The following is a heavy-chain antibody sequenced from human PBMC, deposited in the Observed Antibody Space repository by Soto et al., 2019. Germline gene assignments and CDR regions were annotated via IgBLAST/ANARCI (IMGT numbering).Heavy chain of an antibody. CDR2: IYHSGST. CDR3: ATRFDGMGSFGY. V-gene: IGHV4-4*02. CDR1: GGSISSSNW. Sequence: QVQLQESGPGLVKPSGTLSLTCAVSGGSISSSNWWAWVRQPPGKGLAWIGEIYHSGSTNYISSLNSRITISVDYSKNQSSLKLTSVIAADTAVYYCATRFDGMGSFGYRGQGAMVTVSS. J-gene: IGHJ4*02. D-gene: IGHD3-10*01.